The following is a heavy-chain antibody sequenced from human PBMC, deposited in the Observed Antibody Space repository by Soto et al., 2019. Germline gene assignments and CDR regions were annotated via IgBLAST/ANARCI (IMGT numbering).Heavy chain of an antibody. J-gene: IGHJ4*02. D-gene: IGHD3-10*01. CDR2: IYYSGST. V-gene: IGHV4-30-4*01. CDR3: ASRKSSPYFDY. Sequence: QVQLQESGPGLVKPSQTLSLTCTVSGVSISSGDYYWACIRQPPGKGLEWIGNIYYSGSTYYNPSLKSRVAISVDTSKNHFSLKLSSVTAADTAVYYCASRKSSPYFDYWGQGTLVTVSS. CDR1: GVSISSGDYY.